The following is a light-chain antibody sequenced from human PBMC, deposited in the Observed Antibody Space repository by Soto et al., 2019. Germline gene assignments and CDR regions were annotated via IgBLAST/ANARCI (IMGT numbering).Light chain of an antibody. CDR3: HQYSDWPRT. Sequence: EIVMTQSPATLSVSPGETATLSCRASQSLNSDLAWYQQKPGQSPSLLIYSASTRATGIPVRFSGSGFGTEFSPIISSLQSEDVAVYFCHQYSDWPRTFGQGTRVEIK. J-gene: IGKJ1*01. V-gene: IGKV3-15*01. CDR2: SAS. CDR1: QSLNSD.